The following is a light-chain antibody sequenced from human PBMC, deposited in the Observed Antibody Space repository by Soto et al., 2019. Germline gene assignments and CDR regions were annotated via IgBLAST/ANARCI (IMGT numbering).Light chain of an antibody. V-gene: IGKV3-20*01. CDR2: GAS. Sequence: EIVLTQSPGTLSLSPGEIATLSCRASQSLSRTYLAWYQQRPGQAPRLLIYGASSRATGIPDRFSGSGSGTDFTLTMSRLEPEDFAVYYCQQYDSSPHTFGGGTKVEIK. J-gene: IGKJ4*01. CDR3: QQYDSSPHT. CDR1: QSLSRTY.